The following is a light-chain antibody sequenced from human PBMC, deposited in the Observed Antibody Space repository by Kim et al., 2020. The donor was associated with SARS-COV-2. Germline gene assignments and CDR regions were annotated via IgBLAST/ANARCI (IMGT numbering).Light chain of an antibody. CDR1: SGSIASNY. V-gene: IGLV6-57*03. Sequence: GKTLTISCTRSSGSIASNYVQWYQQRPGSAPTTVIYEDNQRPSGVPDRFSGSIDSSSNSASLTISGLKTEDEADYYCQSYDSSNVVFGGGTKLTVL. J-gene: IGLJ2*01. CDR3: QSYDSSNVV. CDR2: EDN.